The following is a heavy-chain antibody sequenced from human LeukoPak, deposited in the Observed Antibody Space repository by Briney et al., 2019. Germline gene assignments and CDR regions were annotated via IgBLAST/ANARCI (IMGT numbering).Heavy chain of an antibody. J-gene: IGHJ4*02. CDR3: AKGLSGSYDSGYFDY. V-gene: IGHV3-9*03. CDR1: GFTFDDYG. D-gene: IGHD1-26*01. CDR2: ISWNSGSI. Sequence: PGGSLRLSCATSGFTFDDYGMHWVRQPPGKGLEWVSGISWNSGSIGYADSVKGRFTISRDNAKNSLYLQMNSLRAENMALYYCAKGLSGSYDSGYFDYWGQGTLVTVSS.